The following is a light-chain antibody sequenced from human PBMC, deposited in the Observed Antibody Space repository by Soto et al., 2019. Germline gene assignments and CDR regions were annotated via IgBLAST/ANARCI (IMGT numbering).Light chain of an antibody. Sequence: DIQMTQSPSSLSASVGDRVTSTCRTSQSISSYLNWYQQKPGQAPKLLIYAASSLQSGVPSRFSGSASGTDFTLTISSLQPEDFATYYCQQSYSTPRTFGQGTKVEIK. V-gene: IGKV1-39*01. J-gene: IGKJ1*01. CDR3: QQSYSTPRT. CDR2: AAS. CDR1: QSISSY.